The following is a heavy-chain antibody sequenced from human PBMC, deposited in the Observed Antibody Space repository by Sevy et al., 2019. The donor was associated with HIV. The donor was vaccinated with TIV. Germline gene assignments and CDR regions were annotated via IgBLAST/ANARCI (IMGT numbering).Heavy chain of an antibody. Sequence: GGSLRLSCAASGFTVSSNYMSWVRQAPGKGLEWVSVIYSGGSTYYGDTVKGRFTISGDNSRNTLYLQMTSLRAEDTAVYYCAREYYYDSSGSEYSLDYWGQGTLVTVSS. CDR3: AREYYYDSSGSEYSLDY. CDR2: IYSGGST. D-gene: IGHD3-22*01. V-gene: IGHV3-53*01. J-gene: IGHJ4*02. CDR1: GFTVSSNY.